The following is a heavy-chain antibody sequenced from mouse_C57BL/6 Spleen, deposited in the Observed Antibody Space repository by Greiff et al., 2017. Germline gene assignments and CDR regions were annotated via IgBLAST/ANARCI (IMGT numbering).Heavy chain of an antibody. V-gene: IGHV1-82*01. CDR2: IYPGDGDT. D-gene: IGHD1-1*01. Sequence: VQLVESGPELVKPGASVKISCKASGYAFSSSWMNWVKQRPGKGLEWIGRIYPGDGDTNYNGKFKGKATLTADKSSSTAYMQLSSLTSEDSAVYFCARSDGSSEGLAYWGQGTLVTVSA. CDR1: GYAFSSSW. CDR3: ARSDGSSEGLAY. J-gene: IGHJ3*01.